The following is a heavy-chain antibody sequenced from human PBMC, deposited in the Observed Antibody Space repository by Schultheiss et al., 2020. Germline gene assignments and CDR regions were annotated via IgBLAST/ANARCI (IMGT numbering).Heavy chain of an antibody. CDR1: GGSISSSSYY. Sequence: SETLSLTCTVSGGSISSSSYYWSWIRQPPGKGLEWIGEINHSGSTNYNPSLKSRVTISVDRSKNQFSLKLSSVTAADTAVYYCARYCSSTSCYSWWFDPWGQGTLVTVSS. CDR2: INHSGST. J-gene: IGHJ5*02. D-gene: IGHD2-2*01. CDR3: ARYCSSTSCYSWWFDP. V-gene: IGHV4-39*07.